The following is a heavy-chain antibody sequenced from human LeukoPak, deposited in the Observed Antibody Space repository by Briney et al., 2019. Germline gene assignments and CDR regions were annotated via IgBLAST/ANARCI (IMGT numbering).Heavy chain of an antibody. D-gene: IGHD3-22*01. V-gene: IGHV3-74*01. CDR2: INSDGSII. CDR1: GFTFSSSW. CDR3: ASRLLHPTYYFDY. Sequence: TGGSLRLSCAASGFTFSSSWMHWVRQAPGKGLVWVSRINSDGSIINYADSVKGRFTTSRDNAKNTLYLQMNSLRAEDTAVYYCASRLLHPTYYFDYWGQGTLVTVSS. J-gene: IGHJ4*02.